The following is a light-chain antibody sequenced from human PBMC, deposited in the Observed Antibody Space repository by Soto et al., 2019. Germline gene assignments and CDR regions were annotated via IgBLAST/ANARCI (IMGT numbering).Light chain of an antibody. CDR3: QSYDSTLSARYV. J-gene: IGLJ1*01. V-gene: IGLV1-40*01. Sequence: QLVLTQPPSVSGAPGQRVTISCTGNSSNIGAGYDVHWYQQLPGKAPKLLIFGNSHRPSGVPDRFFGSKSGTSASLAITGLQAEDEGDYYCQSYDSTLSARYVFGTGTKLTVL. CDR2: GNS. CDR1: SSNIGAGYD.